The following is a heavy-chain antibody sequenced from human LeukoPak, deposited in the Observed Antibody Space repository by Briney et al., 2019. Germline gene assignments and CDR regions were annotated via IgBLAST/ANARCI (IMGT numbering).Heavy chain of an antibody. J-gene: IGHJ5*02. CDR3: ATPPVGYYYGSGRSSWFDP. V-gene: IGHV1-24*01. D-gene: IGHD3-10*01. CDR1: GYTLTELS. CDR2: FDPEDGET. Sequence: ASVKVSCKVSGYTLTELSMHWVRQAPGKGLEWMGGFDPEDGETIYAQKFQGRVTMTEDTSTDTAYMELSSLRSEDTAVYYCATPPVGYYYGSGRSSWFDPWGQGTLVTVFS.